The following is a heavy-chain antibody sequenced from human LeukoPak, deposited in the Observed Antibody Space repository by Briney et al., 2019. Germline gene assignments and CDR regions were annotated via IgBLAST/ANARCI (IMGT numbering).Heavy chain of an antibody. CDR3: ATRYVWGSYRSPYYFDY. CDR2: IYYSGST. D-gene: IGHD3-16*02. V-gene: IGHV4-31*11. CDR1: GGSISSGGYY. J-gene: IGHJ4*02. Sequence: SETLSLTCAVSGGSISSGGYYWSWIRQHPGKGLEWIGYIYYSGSTYYNPSLKSRVTISVDTSKNQFSLKLSSVTAADTAVYYCATRYVWGSYRSPYYFDYWGQGTLVTVS.